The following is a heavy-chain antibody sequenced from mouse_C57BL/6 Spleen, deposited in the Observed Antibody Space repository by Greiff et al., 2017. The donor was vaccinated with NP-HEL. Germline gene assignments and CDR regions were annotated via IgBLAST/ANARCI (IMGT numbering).Heavy chain of an antibody. J-gene: IGHJ2*01. CDR2: IWRGGST. CDR3: AKNANYGKDYYFDY. CDR1: GFSLTSYG. Sequence: QVQLKESGPGLVQPSQSLSITCTVSGFSLTSYGVHWVRQSPGKGLEWLGVIWRGGSTDYNAAFMSRLSITKDNSKSQVFFKMNSLQADDTAIYYCAKNANYGKDYYFDYWGQSTTLTVSS. D-gene: IGHD2-1*01. V-gene: IGHV2-5*01.